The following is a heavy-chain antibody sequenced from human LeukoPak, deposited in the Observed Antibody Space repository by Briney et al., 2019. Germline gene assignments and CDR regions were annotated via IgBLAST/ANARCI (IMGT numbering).Heavy chain of an antibody. J-gene: IGHJ5*02. D-gene: IGHD6-13*01. CDR2: IYYSGST. CDR3: ARQYSSSWYVDPP. CDR1: GGSISSSSYY. V-gene: IGHV4-39*07. Sequence: PSETLSLTCTVSGGSISSSSYYWGWIRQPPGKGLEWIGSIYYSGSTYYNPSLKSRVTISVDTSKNQFSLKLSSVTAADTAVYYCARQYSSSWYVDPPWGQGTLVTVSS.